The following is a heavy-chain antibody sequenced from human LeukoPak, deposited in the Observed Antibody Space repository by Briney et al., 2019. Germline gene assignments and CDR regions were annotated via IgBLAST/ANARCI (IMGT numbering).Heavy chain of an antibody. CDR1: GYTLTELS. V-gene: IGHV1-24*01. Sequence: GASVKVSCKVSGYTLTELSMHWVRQAPGKGLEWMGGFDPEDGETIYAQKFRGRVTMTEDTSTDTAYMELSSLRSEDTAVYYCATSLPPAYYYDSSGYYYVWGQGTLVTVSS. CDR3: ATSLPPAYYYDSSGYYYV. CDR2: FDPEDGET. J-gene: IGHJ4*02. D-gene: IGHD3-22*01.